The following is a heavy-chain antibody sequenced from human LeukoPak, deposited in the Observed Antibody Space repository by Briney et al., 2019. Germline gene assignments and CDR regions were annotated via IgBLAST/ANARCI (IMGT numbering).Heavy chain of an antibody. CDR1: GYTFTGYY. J-gene: IGHJ4*02. CDR3: ARGKRHYYDSTSYEFFDN. Sequence: GASVKVSCKASGYTFTGYYMHWVRQAPGQGLEWMGWINPNSGGTNYAQKFQGRVTMTRDTSISTAYMELSRLTSDDTAVYYCARGKRHYYDSTSYEFFDNWGQGTLINVSS. D-gene: IGHD3-22*01. CDR2: INPNSGGT. V-gene: IGHV1-2*02.